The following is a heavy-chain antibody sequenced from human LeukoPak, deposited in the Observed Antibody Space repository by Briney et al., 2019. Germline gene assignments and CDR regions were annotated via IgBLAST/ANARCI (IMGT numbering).Heavy chain of an antibody. Sequence: ASVKVSCKASGYTFTSYGISWVRQAPGQGLEWMGWISAYNGNTNYAQKLQGRVTMTTDTSTSTAYMELRSLRSDDTAVYYCARYLAAGPYYYYMDVWGKGTTVTVSS. D-gene: IGHD6-13*01. CDR3: ARYLAAGPYYYYMDV. J-gene: IGHJ6*03. V-gene: IGHV1-18*01. CDR1: GYTFTSYG. CDR2: ISAYNGNT.